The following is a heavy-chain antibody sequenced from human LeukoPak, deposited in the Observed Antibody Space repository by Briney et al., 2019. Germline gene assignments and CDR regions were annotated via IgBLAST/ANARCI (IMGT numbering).Heavy chain of an antibody. Sequence: GGSLRLSCAASGSKFSSYSMKWVRQAPGKGLEWVSFISSSSSYIYYADSLKGRFTISRDNAKNSLYLQMNSLRAEDTAVYYCARDYGDYTKYMDVWGKGTTVTVSS. CDR2: ISSSSSYI. J-gene: IGHJ6*03. CDR3: ARDYGDYTKYMDV. CDR1: GSKFSSYS. V-gene: IGHV3-21*01. D-gene: IGHD4-17*01.